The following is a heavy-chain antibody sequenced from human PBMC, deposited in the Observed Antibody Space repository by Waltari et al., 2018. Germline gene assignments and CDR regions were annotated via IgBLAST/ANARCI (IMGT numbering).Heavy chain of an antibody. D-gene: IGHD6-13*01. Sequence: QLQLQESGPGLVKPSETLSLTCAVSGGSISSNNYYWDWIRQPPGKGLEWIGSIYYSASTYYNPALKSRVTISVDTSKNHFSLKLGSVTAADTSLYYCARHAAYAGTGYYYGMDVWGQGTTVTVSS. CDR3: ARHAAYAGTGYYYGMDV. CDR2: IYYSAST. CDR1: GGSISSNNYY. J-gene: IGHJ6*02. V-gene: IGHV4-39*01.